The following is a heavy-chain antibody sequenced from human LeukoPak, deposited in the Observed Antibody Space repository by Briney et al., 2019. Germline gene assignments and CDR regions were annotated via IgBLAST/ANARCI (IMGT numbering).Heavy chain of an antibody. Sequence: GGSLRLSCAASGFTFSSYGMHWVRQAPGKGLEWVAVIWYDGSNKYYADSVKGRFTISRDNSKNTLYLQMNSLRAEDTAVYYCARGGTMTTVTVDPPDYWGQGTLVTVSS. CDR1: GFTFSSYG. CDR3: ARGGTMTTVTVDPPDY. V-gene: IGHV3-33*01. J-gene: IGHJ4*02. D-gene: IGHD4-17*01. CDR2: IWYDGSNK.